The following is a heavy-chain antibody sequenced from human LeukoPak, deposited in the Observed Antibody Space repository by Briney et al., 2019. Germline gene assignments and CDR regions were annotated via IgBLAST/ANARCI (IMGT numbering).Heavy chain of an antibody. Sequence: GGSLRLSCAGSGFTFSTYSMNWVRQAPGKGLEWVSSISSSSSYIYYADSVKGRFTISRDNAKNSLYLQMNSLRAEDTAVYYCASGIAAAGTNFDYWGQGTLVTVSS. D-gene: IGHD6-13*01. CDR2: ISSSSSYI. CDR3: ASGIAAAGTNFDY. J-gene: IGHJ4*02. V-gene: IGHV3-21*01. CDR1: GFTFSTYS.